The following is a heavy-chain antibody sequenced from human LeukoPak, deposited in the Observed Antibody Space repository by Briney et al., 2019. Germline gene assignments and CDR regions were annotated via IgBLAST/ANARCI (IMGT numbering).Heavy chain of an antibody. Sequence: GGSLRLSCAASGFIFSNYAMTWVRQAPGKGLEYISSITDSGGSAYYADSVKGRFTLSRDNSRDTLYLHLNSLRAEDTALYYCAKGGLGQASDLDVWGQGTTVIVSS. CDR3: AKGGLGQASDLDV. CDR1: GFIFSNYA. V-gene: IGHV3-23*01. J-gene: IGHJ6*02. D-gene: IGHD3-10*01. CDR2: ITDSGGSA.